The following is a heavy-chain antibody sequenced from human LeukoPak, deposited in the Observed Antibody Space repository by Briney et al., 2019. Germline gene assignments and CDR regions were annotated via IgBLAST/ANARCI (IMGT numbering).Heavy chain of an antibody. Sequence: PETLSLTCAVYGGSFSGYYWSWIRQPPGKGLEWIGEINHSGSTNYNPSLKSRVTISVDTSKNQFSLKLSSVTAADTAVYYCARVSSSPILRFLEWFVDYWGQGTLVTVSS. CDR1: GGSFSGYY. D-gene: IGHD3-3*01. CDR2: INHSGST. V-gene: IGHV4-34*01. CDR3: ARVSSSPILRFLEWFVDY. J-gene: IGHJ4*02.